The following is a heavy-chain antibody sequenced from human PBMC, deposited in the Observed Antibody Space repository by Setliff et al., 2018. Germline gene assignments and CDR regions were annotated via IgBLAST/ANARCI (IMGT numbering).Heavy chain of an antibody. Sequence: VASVKVSCKASGYTITSHYMHWVRQAPGLGLEWMGTINPSSGRTSYAQKFQGRVTMTRDTSTSTVYMDMSSLRSEDTAVYYCARDVFPYHYEGAFDIWGQGTMVTVSS. CDR2: INPSSGRT. CDR3: ARDVFPYHYEGAFDI. D-gene: IGHD3-22*01. J-gene: IGHJ3*02. V-gene: IGHV1-46*01. CDR1: GYTITSHY.